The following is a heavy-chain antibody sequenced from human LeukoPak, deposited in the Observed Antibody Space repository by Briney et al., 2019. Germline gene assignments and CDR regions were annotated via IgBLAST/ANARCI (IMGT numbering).Heavy chain of an antibody. CDR1: GFTFSGSA. J-gene: IGHJ6*03. V-gene: IGHV3-73*01. CDR2: IRSKANSYAT. CDR3: TSGRFLTRGYYYMDV. Sequence: PGGSLRLSCAASGFTFSGSAMHWVRQASGKGLEWVGRIRSKANSYATAYAASVKGRFTISRDDSKNTAYLQMNSLKTEDTAVYYCTSGRFLTRGYYYMDVWGKGTTVTVSS. D-gene: IGHD1-26*01.